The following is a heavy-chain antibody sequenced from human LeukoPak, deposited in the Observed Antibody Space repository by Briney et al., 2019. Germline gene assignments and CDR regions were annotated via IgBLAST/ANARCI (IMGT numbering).Heavy chain of an antibody. V-gene: IGHV4-59*01. CDR1: GGSLSSYY. Sequence: SETLSLTCTVSGGSLSSYYWSWIRQPPGEGLECIGYIYYSGSTNYNPSLKSRVTISVDTSKNQFSLKLSSVTAADTAVYYCARDHQLRAFDYWGQGTLVTVSS. D-gene: IGHD4-23*01. CDR2: IYYSGST. CDR3: ARDHQLRAFDY. J-gene: IGHJ4*02.